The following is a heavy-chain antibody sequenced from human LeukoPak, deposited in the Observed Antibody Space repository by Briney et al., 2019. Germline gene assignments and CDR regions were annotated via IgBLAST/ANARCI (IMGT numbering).Heavy chain of an antibody. CDR3: ARRARTSGLRYCSGGSCYLWFDP. CDR1: GYTLTSCD. J-gene: IGHJ5*02. Sequence: VKVSCKASGYTLTSCDINWVRQATGQGLEWMGWMNPNSGNTGYAQKFQGRVTMTRNTSISTAYMELSSLRSEDTAVYYCARRARTSGLRYCSGGSCYLWFDPWGQGTLVTVSS. V-gene: IGHV1-8*01. D-gene: IGHD2-15*01. CDR2: MNPNSGNT.